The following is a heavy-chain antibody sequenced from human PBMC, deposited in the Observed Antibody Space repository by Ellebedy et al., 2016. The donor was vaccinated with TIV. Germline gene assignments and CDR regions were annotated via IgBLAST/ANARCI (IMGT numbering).Heavy chain of an antibody. CDR3: ARDGYCSGGSCYYYTGMDV. V-gene: IGHV3-66*01. J-gene: IGHJ6*02. D-gene: IGHD2-15*01. CDR1: VFSVGINY. Sequence: ESLKISCAASVFSVGINYMSCVRHAPGKVLEWVSVFHSGGRTYYACSVKGRFTASRDNSKNTLFLQLNTLRAEDTALYFCARDGYCSGGSCYYYTGMDVWGLGTTVTVSS. CDR2: FHSGGRT.